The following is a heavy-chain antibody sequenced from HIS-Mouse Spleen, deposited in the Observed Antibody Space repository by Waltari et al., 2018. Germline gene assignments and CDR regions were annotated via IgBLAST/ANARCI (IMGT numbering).Heavy chain of an antibody. CDR3: AREIPYSSSWYDWYFDL. J-gene: IGHJ2*01. CDR2: IYYSGST. CDR1: GGSISSSSYY. Sequence: QLQLQESGPGLVKPSETLSLTCTVSGGSISSSSYYWGWIRQPPGKWLEGIGSIYYSGSTPYNPSLKSRVTISVDTSKNQFSLKLSSVTAADTAVYYCAREIPYSSSWYDWYFDLWGRGTLVTVSS. D-gene: IGHD6-13*01. V-gene: IGHV4-39*07.